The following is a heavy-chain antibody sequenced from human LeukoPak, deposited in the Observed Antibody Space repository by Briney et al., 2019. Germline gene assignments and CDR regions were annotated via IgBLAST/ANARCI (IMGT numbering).Heavy chain of an antibody. CDR3: ARADYDYVWGSYRQYYFDY. Sequence: GGSLRLSCAASGFTFSSYVMHWVRQAPGKGLEWVAIISYDGSNEYYTDSVKGRFTISRDNSKNTLYLQMNSLRAADTAVYYCARADYDYVWGSYRQYYFDYWGQGTLVTVSS. J-gene: IGHJ4*02. CDR2: ISYDGSNE. V-gene: IGHV3-30*04. D-gene: IGHD3-16*02. CDR1: GFTFSSYV.